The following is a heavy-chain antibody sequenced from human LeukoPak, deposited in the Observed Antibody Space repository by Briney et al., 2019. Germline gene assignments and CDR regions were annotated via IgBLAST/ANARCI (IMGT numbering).Heavy chain of an antibody. CDR3: ARENLARPNRLLWFRELTRGYFQH. V-gene: IGHV3-7*01. J-gene: IGHJ1*01. Sequence: PGGSLRLSCAASGFTFSSYWMSWVRQAPGKGLEWVANIKQDGSEKYYVDSVKGRFTISGDNAKNSLYLQMNSLRAEDTAVYYCARENLARPNRLLWFRELTRGYFQHWGQGTLVTVSS. CDR1: GFTFSSYW. CDR2: IKQDGSEK. D-gene: IGHD3-10*01.